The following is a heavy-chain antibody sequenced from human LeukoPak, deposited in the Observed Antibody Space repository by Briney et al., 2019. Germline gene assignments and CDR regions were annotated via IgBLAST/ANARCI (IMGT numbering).Heavy chain of an antibody. CDR1: GFSLSDYW. J-gene: IGHJ6*02. CDR2: ISPEGSGT. V-gene: IGHV3-74*01. CDR3: TRVLAGRSGLMDV. Sequence: PGGSLRLSCVVSGFSLSDYWMHWVRQVPGKGLVWVSRISPEGSGTTYGDSVKGRFTISRDSAKNTLYLQMNSVRAEDAAVYYCTRVLAGRSGLMDVWGRGTTVTVSS. D-gene: IGHD2-8*02.